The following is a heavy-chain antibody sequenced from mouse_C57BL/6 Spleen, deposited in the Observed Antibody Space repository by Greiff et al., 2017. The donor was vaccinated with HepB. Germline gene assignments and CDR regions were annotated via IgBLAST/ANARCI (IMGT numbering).Heavy chain of an antibody. CDR3: VRHGSSYYYYAMDY. CDR2: IRSKSNNYAT. D-gene: IGHD1-1*01. J-gene: IGHJ4*01. Sequence: EVQLQESGGGLVQPKGSLKLSCAASGFSFNTYAMNWVRQAPGKGLEWVARIRSKSNNYATYYADSVKDRFTISRDDSESMLYLQMNNLKTEDTAMYYCVRHGSSYYYYAMDYWGQGTSVTVSS. V-gene: IGHV10-1*01. CDR1: GFSFNTYA.